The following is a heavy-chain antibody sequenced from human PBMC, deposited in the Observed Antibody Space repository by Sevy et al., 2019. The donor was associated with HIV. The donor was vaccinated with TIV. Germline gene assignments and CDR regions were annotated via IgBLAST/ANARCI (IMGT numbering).Heavy chain of an antibody. D-gene: IGHD3-16*01. CDR3: ARIHYEFGLDSRGYYFDY. Sequence: ASVKVSCKASGYTFTSYGISWVRQAPGQGLEWMGWISAYNGNTNYAQKLQGRVTMTTDTSTGTAYMELRSLGSDDTAVYYCARIHYEFGLDSRGYYFDYWGQGTLVTVSS. CDR2: ISAYNGNT. V-gene: IGHV1-18*01. J-gene: IGHJ4*02. CDR1: GYTFTSYG.